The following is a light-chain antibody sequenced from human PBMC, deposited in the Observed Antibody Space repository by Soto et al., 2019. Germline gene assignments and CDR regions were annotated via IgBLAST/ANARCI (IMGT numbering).Light chain of an antibody. CDR2: DAS. J-gene: IGKJ5*01. CDR1: QSVSSH. V-gene: IGKV3-11*01. CDR3: QQRSNWPFIT. Sequence: EIVLTQSPGTLSLSPGERATLSCRASQSVSSHLAWYQQKVGQAPRLLIYDASDRATGIPARFSGSGSGTDFTLTISSLEPEDFAVYYCQQRSNWPFITFGQGTRLEIK.